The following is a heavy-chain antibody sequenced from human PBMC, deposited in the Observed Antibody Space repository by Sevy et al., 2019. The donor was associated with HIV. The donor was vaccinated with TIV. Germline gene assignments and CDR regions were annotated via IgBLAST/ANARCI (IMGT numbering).Heavy chain of an antibody. CDR3: ARDYFGSGTYYKHHYGMDV. CDR2: IYHSGST. V-gene: IGHV4-30-4*01. Sequence: SETLSLTCTDSHGSISTSDYYWSWIRQSPGKGLEWIGYIYHSGSTYYNPSLKSRVTISLDTSKNQFSLKLTSVTAADTAVYYCARDYFGSGTYYKHHYGMDVWGRGTTVTVSS. D-gene: IGHD3-10*01. J-gene: IGHJ6*02. CDR1: HGSISTSDYY.